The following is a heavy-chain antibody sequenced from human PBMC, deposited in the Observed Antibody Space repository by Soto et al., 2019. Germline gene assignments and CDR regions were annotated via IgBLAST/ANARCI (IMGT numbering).Heavy chain of an antibody. V-gene: IGHV1-46*01. CDR3: ARDHNFGFILYAMDV. D-gene: IGHD2-15*01. CDR2: INPSSGRT. Sequence: KVSCKASGYTFTSYSMHWVRQAPGQGLEWMGIINPSSGRTSYAQNFQGRVTMTSDTSTSIVYMEMSSLKSEDTAVYYCARDHNFGFILYAMDVWGQGTTVTVSS. CDR1: GYTFTSYS. J-gene: IGHJ6*02.